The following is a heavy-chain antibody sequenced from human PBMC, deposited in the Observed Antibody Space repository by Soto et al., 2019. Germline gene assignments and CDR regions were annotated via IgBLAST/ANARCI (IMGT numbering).Heavy chain of an antibody. CDR1: GYNFMPYG. CDR2: ISPWKGNT. J-gene: IGHJ4*02. V-gene: IGHV1-18*04. Sequence: ASVKVSCKASGYNFMPYGVNWVRQAPGQGLEWMGWISPWKGNTNYAQSFQGRVTMTTDTSTSTAYMELRSLTSDDTAVYYCARDLDPSGSYYTDYWGPGTLVSVSS. CDR3: ARDLDPSGSYYTDY. D-gene: IGHD3-10*01.